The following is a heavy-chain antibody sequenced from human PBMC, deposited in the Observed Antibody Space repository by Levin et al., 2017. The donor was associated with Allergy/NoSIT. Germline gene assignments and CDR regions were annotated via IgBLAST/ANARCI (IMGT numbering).Heavy chain of an antibody. CDR2: IIPIYGTA. CDR3: AKVPGPFYFYFMDV. D-gene: IGHD2/OR15-2a*01. V-gene: IGHV1-69*06. CDR1: GTFNTYA. Sequence: SVKVSCQASGTFNTYALSWVRQAPGQGLEWMGGIIPIYGTAQYPQKFEDRVTITADKSTTTAYMELSSLRPDDTAVYYCAKVPGPFYFYFMDVWGNGTAVTVSS. J-gene: IGHJ6*03.